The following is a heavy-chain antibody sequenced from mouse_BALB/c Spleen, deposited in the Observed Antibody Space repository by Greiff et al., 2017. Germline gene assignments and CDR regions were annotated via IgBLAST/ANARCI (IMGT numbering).Heavy chain of an antibody. CDR3: ARDGELLRDYYAMDY. Sequence: EVMLVGSGGGLVKPGGSLKLSCAASGFTFSDYYMYWVRQTPEKRLEWVATISDGGSYTYYPDSVKGRFTISRDNAKNNLYLQMSSLKSEDTAMYYCARDGELLRDYYAMDYWGQGTSVTVSS. D-gene: IGHD1-1*01. CDR1: GFTFSDYY. V-gene: IGHV5-4*02. CDR2: ISDGGSYT. J-gene: IGHJ4*01.